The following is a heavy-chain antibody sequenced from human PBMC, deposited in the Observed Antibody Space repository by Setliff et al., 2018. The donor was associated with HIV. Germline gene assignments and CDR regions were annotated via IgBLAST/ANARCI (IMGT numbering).Heavy chain of an antibody. CDR3: ARLDCTSTSCYPAGISY. J-gene: IGHJ4*02. D-gene: IGHD2-2*01. V-gene: IGHV3-23*01. Sequence: PGGSLRLSCAASGFTFSSYVMNWVRQAPGKGLEWVSGITDRGDKTYYADSVKGRFTISRDNAKNSLYLQMNSLRAEDTALYYCARLDCTSTSCYPAGISYWGQGILVTVSS. CDR2: ITDRGDKT. CDR1: GFTFSSYV.